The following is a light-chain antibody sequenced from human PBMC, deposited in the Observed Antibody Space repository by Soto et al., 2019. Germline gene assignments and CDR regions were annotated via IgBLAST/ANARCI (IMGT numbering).Light chain of an antibody. V-gene: IGKV1-5*03. CDR3: QYYNDYCWT. CDR2: ETS. CDR1: QTISSW. Sequence: DIQLTQSPSTLSASVGDRVTITCRASQTISSWLAWYQQKPGKAPNLVIYETSNLESGVTSRFSSSGSGTEFNLTISSLQPDDFATYYCQYYNDYCWTFGQGTKVEIK. J-gene: IGKJ1*01.